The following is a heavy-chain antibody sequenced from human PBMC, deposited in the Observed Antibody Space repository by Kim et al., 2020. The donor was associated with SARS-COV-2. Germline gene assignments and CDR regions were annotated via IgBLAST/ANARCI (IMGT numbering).Heavy chain of an antibody. D-gene: IGHD4-17*01. Sequence: QRFQGRVTITADESTNTDYMELSSLRFEDTAVYYCAKIGDYGGNLNDAFDIWGQGTMVTVSS. V-gene: IGHV1-69*01. J-gene: IGHJ3*02. CDR3: AKIGDYGGNLNDAFDI.